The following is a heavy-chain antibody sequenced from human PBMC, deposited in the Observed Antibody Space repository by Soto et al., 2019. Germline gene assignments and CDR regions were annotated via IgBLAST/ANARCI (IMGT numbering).Heavy chain of an antibody. CDR1: GFTFTSSA. CDR2: IVVGSGNT. CDR3: AAEWDCISTSCYLNGMDV. Sequence: QMQLVQSGPEVKKPGTSVKVSCKASGFTFTSSAVQWVRQARGQRLEWIGWIVVGSGNTNYAQKFQERVTITRDKSTSTGYMELSSRRSEDTAVYYFAAEWDCISTSCYLNGMDVWGQGSTVAVSS. J-gene: IGHJ6*02. V-gene: IGHV1-58*01. D-gene: IGHD2-2*01.